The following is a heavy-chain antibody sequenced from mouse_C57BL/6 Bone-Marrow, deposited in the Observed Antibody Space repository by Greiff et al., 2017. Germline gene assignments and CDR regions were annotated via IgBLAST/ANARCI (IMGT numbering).Heavy chain of an antibody. J-gene: IGHJ4*01. V-gene: IGHV5-12*01. CDR3: ARQNYSNPNAMDD. CDR2: ISTDGGST. CDR1: GFTFSDYY. D-gene: IGHD2-5*01. Sequence: EVQVVDSGGGLVQPGGSLKLSCAASGFTFSDYYMYWVRQTPGTGLEWVAYISTDGGSTYYPDTVKGRFTISRDNAKNTLYLQRSRLKSEDTAMYYCARQNYSNPNAMDDWGQGTAVTVSS.